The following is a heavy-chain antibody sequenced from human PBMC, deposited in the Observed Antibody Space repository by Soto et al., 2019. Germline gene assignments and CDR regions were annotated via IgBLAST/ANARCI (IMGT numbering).Heavy chain of an antibody. D-gene: IGHD3-16*01. J-gene: IGHJ6*02. CDR1: GYTFTDFA. CDR2: IDIGGNGYT. V-gene: IGHV1-3*04. Sequence: GASVKVSCKASGYTFTDFAIHWVRQTPGQGLEWMGWIDIGGNGYTKYSESLQARVTFSRDTSASTAYMELSSLRSEDTAVYYCSRVPNYDYVWKYGMDVWGQGTAVTVSS. CDR3: SRVPNYDYVWKYGMDV.